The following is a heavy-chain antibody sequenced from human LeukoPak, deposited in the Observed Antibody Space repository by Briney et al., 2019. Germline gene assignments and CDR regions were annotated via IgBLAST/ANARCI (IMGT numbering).Heavy chain of an antibody. V-gene: IGHV1-2*04. Sequence: ASVTVSCKASGYTFTGYYMHWVRQAPGQGLEWMGWINPNSGGTNYAQKFQGWVTMTRDTFISTAYMELSRLRSDDTAVYYCARGFKAAAGNYYYYYYGMDVWGQGTTVTVSS. D-gene: IGHD6-13*01. J-gene: IGHJ6*02. CDR1: GYTFTGYY. CDR2: INPNSGGT. CDR3: ARGFKAAAGNYYYYYYGMDV.